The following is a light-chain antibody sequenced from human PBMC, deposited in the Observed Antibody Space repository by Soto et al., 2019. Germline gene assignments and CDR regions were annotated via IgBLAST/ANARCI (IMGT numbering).Light chain of an antibody. CDR3: QQGGSCPTT. CDR2: GAS. CDR1: QDIGSW. J-gene: IGKJ5*01. V-gene: IGKV1-12*01. Sequence: IQMTQSPSSVSASVGDRVPITCRASQDIGSWLAWYQQKPGKAPDLLIYGASSLQSGVPSRFYGRGSGTDCTLTISSLQPEDFATYDCQQGGSCPTTVGQGTRLEI.